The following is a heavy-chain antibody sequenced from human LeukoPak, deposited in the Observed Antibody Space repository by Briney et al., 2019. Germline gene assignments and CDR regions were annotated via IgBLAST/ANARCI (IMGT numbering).Heavy chain of an antibody. CDR2: IYYSGST. CDR1: GGSISSYY. Sequence: SETLSLTCTVSGGSISSYYWSWIRQPPGKGLEWIGYIYYSGSTNYNPSLKSRVTISVDTSKNQFSLKLSSVTAADTAAYYCASSTIFAYYYYGMDVWGQGTTVTVSS. D-gene: IGHD3-3*01. J-gene: IGHJ6*02. CDR3: ASSTIFAYYYYGMDV. V-gene: IGHV4-59*01.